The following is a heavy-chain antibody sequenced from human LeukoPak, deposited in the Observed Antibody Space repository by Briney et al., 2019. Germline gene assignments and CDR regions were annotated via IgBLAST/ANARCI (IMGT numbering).Heavy chain of an antibody. CDR2: IYYSGST. D-gene: IGHD3-10*01. V-gene: IGHV4-59*01. CDR1: GGSISSYY. J-gene: IGHJ6*03. CDR3: ARVDGSQNYYYYYYMDV. Sequence: SETLSLTCTVSGGSISSYYWSWIRQPPGKGLEWLGYIYYSGSTNYNPSLKSRVTISVDTSKNQFSLKLSSVTAADTAVYYCARVDGSQNYYYYYYMDVWGKGTTVTVSS.